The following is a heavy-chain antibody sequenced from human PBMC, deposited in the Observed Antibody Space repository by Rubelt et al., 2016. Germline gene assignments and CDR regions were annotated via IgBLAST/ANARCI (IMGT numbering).Heavy chain of an antibody. D-gene: IGHD3-3*01. Sequence: IRQAPGKGLEWVSYISSSGSTIYYADSVKGRFTISRDNAKNSLYLQMNSLRAEDTAVYYCAREAAHYDFWSGPTHRDAFDIWGQGTMVTVSS. CDR3: AREAAHYDFWSGPTHRDAFDI. V-gene: IGHV3-11*01. J-gene: IGHJ3*02. CDR2: ISSSGSTI.